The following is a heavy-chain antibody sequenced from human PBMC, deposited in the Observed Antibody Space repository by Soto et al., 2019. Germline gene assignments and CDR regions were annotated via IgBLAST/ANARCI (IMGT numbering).Heavy chain of an antibody. V-gene: IGHV5-51*01. CDR3: ARLSYDSSGYYREYYYYGMDV. J-gene: IGHJ6*02. CDR1: GYSFTSYW. D-gene: IGHD3-22*01. Sequence: GESLKISCKGSGYSFTSYWIGWVRQMPGKGLEWMGIIYPGDSDTRYSPSFQGQVTISADKSISTAYLQWSSLKASDTAMYYCARLSYDSSGYYREYYYYGMDVWGQGTTVTVSS. CDR2: IYPGDSDT.